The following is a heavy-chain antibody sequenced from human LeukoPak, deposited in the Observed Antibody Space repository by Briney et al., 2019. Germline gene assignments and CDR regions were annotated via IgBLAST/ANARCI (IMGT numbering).Heavy chain of an antibody. CDR1: GYTFTGYY. V-gene: IGHV1-2*02. J-gene: IGHJ2*01. CDR3: ARSSLDWYFDL. Sequence: ASVKVSCKTSGYTFTGYYIHWVRQAPGQGPEWMGWISPNSGGTNYAQNFQARVTMTWDTSISTVYLELSRLTSDDTAVYYCARSSLDWYFDLWGRGTLLTVSS. CDR2: ISPNSGGT.